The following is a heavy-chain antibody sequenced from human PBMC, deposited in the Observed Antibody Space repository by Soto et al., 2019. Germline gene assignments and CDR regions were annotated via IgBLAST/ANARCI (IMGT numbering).Heavy chain of an antibody. CDR2: ISYDGSNK. CDR3: AKDDQSSSWYYYYGMDV. Sequence: GGSLRLSCVASGFTFSSYGMHWVRQAPGKGLEWVAVISYDGSNKYYADSVKGRFTISRDNSKNTLYLQMNSLRAEDTAVYYCAKDDQSSSWYYYYGMDVWGQGTTVTVSS. CDR1: GFTFSSYG. J-gene: IGHJ6*02. V-gene: IGHV3-30*18. D-gene: IGHD6-13*01.